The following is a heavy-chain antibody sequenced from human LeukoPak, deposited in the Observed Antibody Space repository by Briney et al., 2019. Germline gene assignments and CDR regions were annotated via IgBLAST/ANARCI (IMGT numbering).Heavy chain of an antibody. CDR1: GGSFSGYY. J-gene: IGHJ4*02. Sequence: SETLSLTCAVYGGSFSGYYWSWIRQPPGKGLEWIGEINHSGSTYYNPSLKSRVTISVDTSKNQFSLKLSSVTAADTAVYYCARGRTVTTNLVDYWGQGTLVTVSS. V-gene: IGHV4-34*01. CDR2: INHSGST. D-gene: IGHD4-17*01. CDR3: ARGRTVTTNLVDY.